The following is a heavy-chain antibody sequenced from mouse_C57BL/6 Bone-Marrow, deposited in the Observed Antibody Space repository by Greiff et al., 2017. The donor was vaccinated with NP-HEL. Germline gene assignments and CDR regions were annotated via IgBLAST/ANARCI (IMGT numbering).Heavy chain of an antibody. CDR1: GFTFSDYG. V-gene: IGHV5-15*01. CDR3: ARRNWDVDYFDY. D-gene: IGHD4-1*01. J-gene: IGHJ2*01. CDR2: LSNLAYSI. Sequence: EVQRVESGGGLVQPGGSLKLSCAASGFTFSDYGMAWVRQAPRQGPEWVAFLSNLAYSIYYADTVTGRFTISSENAKNPLYLERSRLRSEDTAMYYCARRNWDVDYFDYWGQGTTLTVSS.